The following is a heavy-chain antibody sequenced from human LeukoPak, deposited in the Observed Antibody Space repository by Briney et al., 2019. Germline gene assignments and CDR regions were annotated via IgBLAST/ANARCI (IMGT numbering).Heavy chain of an antibody. CDR1: GITLSNYG. CDR3: AKDLAYSSSLSAPYGFDY. CDR2: ISGSGGST. V-gene: IGHV3-23*01. Sequence: GGSLRLSCAVSGITLSNYGMSWVRQAPGKGLEWVAGISGSGGSTYYADSVKGRFTISRDNSKNTLYLQMNSLRAEDTAVYYCAKDLAYSSSLSAPYGFDYWGQGTLVTVSS. D-gene: IGHD6-13*01. J-gene: IGHJ4*02.